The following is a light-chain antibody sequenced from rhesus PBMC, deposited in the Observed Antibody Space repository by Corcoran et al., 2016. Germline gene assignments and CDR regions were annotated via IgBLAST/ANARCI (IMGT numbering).Light chain of an antibody. Sequence: DIQMTQSPSSLSASVGDTVTITCRASQSISSWLDWYQQKPGKAPKLLIYKAASLPSGVPSRFSGSGAVTDFTLTISSLQPEDFATYYCLQYSSSPWTFGQGTKVELK. CDR3: LQYSSSPWT. CDR2: KAA. V-gene: IGKV1-22*01. J-gene: IGKJ1*01. CDR1: QSISSW.